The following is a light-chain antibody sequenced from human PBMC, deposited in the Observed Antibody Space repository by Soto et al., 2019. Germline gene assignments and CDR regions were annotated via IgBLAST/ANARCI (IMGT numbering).Light chain of an antibody. V-gene: IGKV1-33*01. CDR1: QDISNY. CDR2: DAS. CDR3: QQYDNLPLYT. J-gene: IGKJ2*01. Sequence: DIQMTQSPSSLSASVGDRVTITCQASQDISNYLNWYQQKPGKGPKLLIYDASNLETGVPSRFSGSGSGTDFTFTISSLQPEDIATYYCQQYDNLPLYTFGQGTKLEIK.